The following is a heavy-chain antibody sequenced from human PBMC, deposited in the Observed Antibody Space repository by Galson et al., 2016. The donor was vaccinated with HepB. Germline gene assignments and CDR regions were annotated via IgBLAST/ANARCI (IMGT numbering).Heavy chain of an antibody. Sequence: SLRLSCAASGFSFSSYAMNWVRQAPGKGLEWVSEISSSGGGTTYGDSVKGRFIISRDNSKNTLHLQMNSVRAEDTAVYYCAKIGWSGSRRRFDYWGQGTLVTVSS. V-gene: IGHV3-23*01. CDR1: GFSFSSYA. D-gene: IGHD3-10*01. CDR3: AKIGWSGSRRRFDY. J-gene: IGHJ4*02. CDR2: ISSSGGGT.